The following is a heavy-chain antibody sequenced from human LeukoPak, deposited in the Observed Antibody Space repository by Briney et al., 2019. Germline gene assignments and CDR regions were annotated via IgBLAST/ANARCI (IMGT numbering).Heavy chain of an antibody. Sequence: GGPLRLSCAASGFTFNSYAMSWVRQAPGKGLEWVSDISGNGSGTYYGDSVKGRFTISRDNSKSTLYLQMNSLRGADSAVYYCALTESSGWFWDRWGQGTLVTVSS. J-gene: IGHJ4*02. V-gene: IGHV3-23*01. CDR1: GFTFNSYA. CDR3: ALTESSGWFWDR. CDR2: ISGNGSGT. D-gene: IGHD6-19*01.